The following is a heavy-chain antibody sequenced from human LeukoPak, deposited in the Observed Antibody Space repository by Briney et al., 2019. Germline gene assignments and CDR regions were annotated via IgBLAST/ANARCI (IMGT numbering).Heavy chain of an antibody. D-gene: IGHD2-2*02. V-gene: IGHV1-18*01. CDR1: GYTFTSYG. Sequence: AASVKVSCKASGYTFTSYGIGWARQAPGQGLEWMGWISAYNGNTNYAQKLQGRVTMTTDTSTSTAYMELRSLRSDDTAVYYCARDQGYCSSTSCYRWFDPWGQGTLVTVSS. CDR3: ARDQGYCSSTSCYRWFDP. J-gene: IGHJ5*02. CDR2: ISAYNGNT.